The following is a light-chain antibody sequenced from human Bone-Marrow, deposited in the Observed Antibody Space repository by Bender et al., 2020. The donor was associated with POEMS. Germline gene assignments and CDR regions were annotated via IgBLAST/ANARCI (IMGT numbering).Light chain of an antibody. Sequence: SYELTQPPSVSVSPGQTASVTCSGENLGDKNVCWYQQRTGQSPVLVIYRDNERPSGVPDRFTASNSGTTATLTIRGTQPMDEADYYCQACSSSTRFVFGTGTQVTVL. CDR1: NLGDKN. J-gene: IGLJ1*01. CDR2: RDN. V-gene: IGLV3-1*01. CDR3: QACSSSTRFV.